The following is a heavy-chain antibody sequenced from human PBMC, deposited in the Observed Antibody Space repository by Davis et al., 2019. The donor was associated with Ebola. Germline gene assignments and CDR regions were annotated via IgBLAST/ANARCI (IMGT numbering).Heavy chain of an antibody. CDR1: GYTFTSYG. CDR3: ARVGWFGELLLTYYYGMDV. Sequence: AASVTVSCKASGYTFTSYGISWVRQAPGQGLEWMGWISAYNGNTNYAQKLQGRVTMTTDTSTSTAYMELRSLRSDDTAVYYCARVGWFGELLLTYYYGMDVWGKGTTVTVSS. V-gene: IGHV1-18*01. CDR2: ISAYNGNT. J-gene: IGHJ6*04. D-gene: IGHD3-10*01.